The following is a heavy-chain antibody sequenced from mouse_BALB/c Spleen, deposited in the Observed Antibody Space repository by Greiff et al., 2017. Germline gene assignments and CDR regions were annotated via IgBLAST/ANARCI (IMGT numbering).Heavy chain of an antibody. V-gene: IGHV5-12-2*01. CDR2: ISNGGGST. Sequence: EVQLQESGGGLVQPGGSLKLSCAASGFTFSSYTMSWVRQTPEKRLEWVAYISNGGGSTYYPDTVKGRFTISRDNAKNTLYLQMSSLKSEDTAMYYCARSGDGYYLYAMDYWGQGTSVTVSS. J-gene: IGHJ4*01. CDR1: GFTFSSYT. CDR3: ARSGDGYYLYAMDY. D-gene: IGHD2-3*01.